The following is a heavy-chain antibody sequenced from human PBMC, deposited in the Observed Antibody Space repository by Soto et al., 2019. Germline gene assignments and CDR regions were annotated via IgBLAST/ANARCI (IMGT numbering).Heavy chain of an antibody. CDR1: GYTFTSYY. CDR3: ARGGGPNSGSYYEPPDY. D-gene: IGHD1-26*01. J-gene: IGHJ4*02. V-gene: IGHV1-46*01. CDR2: INPSGGST. Sequence: ASVKVSCKASGYTFTSYYMHWVRQAPGQGLEWMGIINPSGGSTSYAQKFQGRVTMTRDTSTSTVYMELSSLRSEDTAVYYCARGGGPNSGSYYEPPDYWGQGTLVTVPQ.